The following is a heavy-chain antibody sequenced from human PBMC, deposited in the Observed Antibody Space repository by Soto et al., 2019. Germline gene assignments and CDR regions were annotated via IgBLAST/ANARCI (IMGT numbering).Heavy chain of an antibody. CDR1: GFTFEDYA. CDR2: ISWNSGSI. Sequence: EVQLVESGGGLVQPGKSLRLSCASSGFTFEDYAMHWVRQAPGKGLEWGSGISWNSGSIGYADSVKGRFTISRDNANKSLYLQLHSLRAEDTALYFCAKDGRSHSGSYTDYFDFWGQGTLVTVSS. J-gene: IGHJ4*02. CDR3: AKDGRSHSGSYTDYFDF. D-gene: IGHD1-26*01. V-gene: IGHV3-9*01.